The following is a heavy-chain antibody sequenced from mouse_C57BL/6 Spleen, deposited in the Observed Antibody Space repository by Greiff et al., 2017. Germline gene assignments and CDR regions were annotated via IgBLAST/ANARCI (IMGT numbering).Heavy chain of an antibody. V-gene: IGHV2-6*01. CDR1: GFSLTSYG. D-gene: IGHD2-1*01. Sequence: VHLVESGPGLVAPSQSLSITCTVSGFSLTSYGVDWVRQSPGKGLEWLGVIWGVGSTNYNSALKSRLSISKDNSKSQVFLKMNSLQTDDTAMYCCASEYGNSPFAYWGQGTLVTVSA. CDR2: IWGVGST. CDR3: ASEYGNSPFAY. J-gene: IGHJ3*01.